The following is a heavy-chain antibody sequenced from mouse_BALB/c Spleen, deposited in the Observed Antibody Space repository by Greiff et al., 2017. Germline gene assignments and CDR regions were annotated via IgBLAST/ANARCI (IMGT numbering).Heavy chain of an antibody. CDR2: ISSGSSTI. D-gene: IGHD1-1*02. Sequence: EVQLVESGGGLVQPGGSRKLSCAASGFTFSSFGMHWVSQAPEKGLEWVAYISSGSSTIYYADTVKGRFTISRDNPKNTLFLQMTSLRSEDTAMYYCARWGGNGDYYAMDYWGQGTSVTVSS. V-gene: IGHV5-17*02. CDR1: GFTFSSFG. CDR3: ARWGGNGDYYAMDY. J-gene: IGHJ4*01.